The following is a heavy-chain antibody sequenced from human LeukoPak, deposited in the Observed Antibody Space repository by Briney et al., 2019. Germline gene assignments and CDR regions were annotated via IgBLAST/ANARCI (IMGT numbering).Heavy chain of an antibody. CDR1: GGSFSGYY. Sequence: PSETLSLTCAVYGGSFSGYYWSWIRQPPGKGLEWIGEINHSESTNYNPSLKSRVTISVDTSKNQFSLKLSSVTAADTAVYYCARITTMVRGVSPWFDPWGQGTLVTVSS. CDR2: INHSEST. J-gene: IGHJ5*02. D-gene: IGHD3-10*01. CDR3: ARITTMVRGVSPWFDP. V-gene: IGHV4-34*01.